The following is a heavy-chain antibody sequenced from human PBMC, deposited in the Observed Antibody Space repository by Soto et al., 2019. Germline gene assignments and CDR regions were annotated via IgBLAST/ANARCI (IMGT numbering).Heavy chain of an antibody. CDR1: GGTFSGYY. CDR3: ARGGKRGYSYGLYYYYYYMDV. Sequence: SETLSLTCAVYGGTFSGYYWSWIRQPPGKGLERIGEINHSGSTNYNPSLKSRVTISVDTSKNQFSLKLSSVTAADTAVYYCARGGKRGYSYGLYYYYYYMDVWGKGTTVTVSS. CDR2: INHSGST. D-gene: IGHD5-18*01. V-gene: IGHV4-34*01. J-gene: IGHJ6*03.